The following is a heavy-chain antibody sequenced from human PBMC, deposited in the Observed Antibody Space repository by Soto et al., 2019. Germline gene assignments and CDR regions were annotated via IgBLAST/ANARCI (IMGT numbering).Heavy chain of an antibody. V-gene: IGHV1-69*06. CDR2: IIPIFGTA. D-gene: IGHD3-22*01. CDR1: GGTFSSCA. J-gene: IGHJ4*02. CDR3: AREAYDSSGYYQLDY. Sequence: SVKVSCKASGGTFSSCAISWVRQAPGQGLEWMGWIIPIFGTANYAQKFQGRVTITADKSTSTAYMELSSLRSEDTAVYYCAREAYDSSGYYQLDYWGQGTLVTVSS.